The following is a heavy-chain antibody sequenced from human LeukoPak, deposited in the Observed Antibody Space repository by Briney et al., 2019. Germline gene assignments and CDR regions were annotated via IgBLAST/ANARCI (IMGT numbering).Heavy chain of an antibody. CDR1: GFTFSSYW. Sequence: PGGSLRLSCAASGFTFSSYWMSWVRQAPGKGLEWVANIKLDGSEKYYVDSVKGRFTISRDNAQNSLYLQMNSLRAEDAAVYYCTRGTALSDYWGQGTLLTVSS. J-gene: IGHJ4*02. CDR2: IKLDGSEK. V-gene: IGHV3-7*01. CDR3: TRGTALSDY.